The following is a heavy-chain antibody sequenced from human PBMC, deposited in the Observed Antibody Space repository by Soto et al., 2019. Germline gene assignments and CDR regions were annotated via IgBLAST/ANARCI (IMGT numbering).Heavy chain of an antibody. Sequence: PSETLSLTCAVSGGSISSSNWWSWVRQPPGKGLEWIGEIYHSGSTNYNPSLKSRVTISVDKSKNQFSLKLSSVTAADTAVYYCARGHFGVVMFYYYYGMDVPCQGPKLTV. CDR3: ARGHFGVVMFYYYYGMDV. CDR1: GGSISSSNW. J-gene: IGHJ6*02. D-gene: IGHD3-3*01. V-gene: IGHV4-4*02. CDR2: IYHSGST.